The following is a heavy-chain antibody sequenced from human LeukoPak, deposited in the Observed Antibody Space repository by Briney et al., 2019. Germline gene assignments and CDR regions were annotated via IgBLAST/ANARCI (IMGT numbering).Heavy chain of an antibody. CDR2: IYYSGST. CDR1: GDSISSSSHY. J-gene: IGHJ5*02. D-gene: IGHD1-1*01. Sequence: PSETLSLTRTVSGDSISSSSHYWGWIRQPPGKGLEWIGSIYYSGSTYYNPSLKSRVTISVDTSKNQFSLKLSSVTAADTAVYYCAREDWNGRWFDPWGQGTLVTVSS. CDR3: AREDWNGRWFDP. V-gene: IGHV4-39*07.